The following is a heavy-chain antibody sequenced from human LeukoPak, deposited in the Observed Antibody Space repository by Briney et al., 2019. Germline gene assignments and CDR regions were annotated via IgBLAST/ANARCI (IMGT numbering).Heavy chain of an antibody. CDR3: LRGDRRDY. J-gene: IGHJ4*02. CDR2: IYSGGST. Sequence: GGSLRLSCAASGFTVSSNYMSWVRQAPGKGLEWVSVIYSGGSTYYADSVKGRFTISRDNSENSLFLQMNSLRAEDTAVYYCLRGDRRDYWGQGTLVTVSS. CDR1: GFTVSSNY. V-gene: IGHV3-53*01.